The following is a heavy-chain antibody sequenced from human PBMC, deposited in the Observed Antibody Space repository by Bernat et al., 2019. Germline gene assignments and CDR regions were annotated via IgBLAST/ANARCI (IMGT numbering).Heavy chain of an antibody. V-gene: IGHV3-21*01. Sequence: EVQLVESGGGLVKPGGSLRLSCAASGFTFSSYSMNWVRQAPGKGLEWVSSISSSSSYIYYTDSVKGRFTISRDNAKNSLYLQMNSLRAEDTAVYYCAGADYYDSSGYYYPIRYWGQGTLVTVSS. J-gene: IGHJ4*02. CDR2: ISSSSSYI. CDR1: GFTFSSYS. D-gene: IGHD3-22*01. CDR3: AGADYYDSSGYYYPIRY.